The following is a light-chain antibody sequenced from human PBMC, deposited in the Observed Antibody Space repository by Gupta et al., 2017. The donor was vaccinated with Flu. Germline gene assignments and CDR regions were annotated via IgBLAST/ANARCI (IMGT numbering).Light chain of an antibody. J-gene: IGLJ2*01. CDR1: SSDGGGYNY. CDR2: DVS. V-gene: IGLV2-14*04. CDR3: SSYTSSSRV. Sequence: STTTSWTGTSSDGGGYNYVSWYQQHPGKDPKLMIYDVSNRPSGVSNRFSGSKSGNTASLTIAGLQAEDEADYYCSSYTSSSRVFGGGTKLTVL.